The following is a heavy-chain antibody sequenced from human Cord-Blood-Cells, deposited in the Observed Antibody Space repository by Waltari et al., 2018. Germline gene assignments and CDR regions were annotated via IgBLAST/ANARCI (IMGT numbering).Heavy chain of an antibody. V-gene: IGHV1-8*01. J-gene: IGHJ3*02. CDR1: GYTFTSYV. CDR2: MNPNSGNT. CDR3: AHITGDPIWGDAFDI. D-gene: IGHD7-27*01. Sequence: VQLVQSGAEVKKPGASVKVSCTASGYTFTSYVINWARKATGQGLEWMGWMNPNSGNTGYAQKFQGRVTMTRNTSISTAYMELSSLRSEDTAVYYCAHITGDPIWGDAFDIWGQGTMVTVSS.